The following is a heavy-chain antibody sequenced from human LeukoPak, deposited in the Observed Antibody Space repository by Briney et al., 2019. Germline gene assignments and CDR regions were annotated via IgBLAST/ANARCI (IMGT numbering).Heavy chain of an antibody. CDR3: ARGGDMVRGVIIAAPGAFDI. D-gene: IGHD3-10*01. J-gene: IGHJ3*02. CDR1: GYTFTGYY. CDR2: INPNSGGT. Sequence: GASVKVSCKASGYTFTGYYMHWVGQAPGQGLEWMGWINPNSGGTNYVQKFQGRVTMTRDTSISTAYMELSRLRSDDTAVYYCARGGDMVRGVIIAAPGAFDIWGQGTMVTVSS. V-gene: IGHV1-2*02.